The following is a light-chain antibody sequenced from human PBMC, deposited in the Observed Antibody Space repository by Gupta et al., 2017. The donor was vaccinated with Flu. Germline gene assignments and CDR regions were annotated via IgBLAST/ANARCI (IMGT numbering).Light chain of an antibody. V-gene: IGLV1-40*01. CDR1: GANFD. CDR2: GNF. Sequence: PGQSVDISWTGVGANFDVHWYQQIPGAAPRLLIFGNFKRASGVPDRFSASKSGTSASLAITGLQADDEAVYYCQSSDSRLSGSLFGAGTKLTVL. J-gene: IGLJ3*02. CDR3: QSSDSRLSGSL.